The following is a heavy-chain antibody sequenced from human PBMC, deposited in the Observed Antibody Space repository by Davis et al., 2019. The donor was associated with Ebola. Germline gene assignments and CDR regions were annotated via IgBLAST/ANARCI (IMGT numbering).Heavy chain of an antibody. Sequence: ASVKVSCKTSGYTFTNYDINWVRQATGQGLEWMGWLNPNSGNTDSTHKFQGRVTMTRNTSISTAYMELSSLRSEDTAVYYCARGSSSWALGPDWGQGTLVTVSS. J-gene: IGHJ1*01. CDR1: GYTFTNYD. V-gene: IGHV1-8*01. D-gene: IGHD6-13*01. CDR3: ARGSSSWALGPD. CDR2: LNPNSGNT.